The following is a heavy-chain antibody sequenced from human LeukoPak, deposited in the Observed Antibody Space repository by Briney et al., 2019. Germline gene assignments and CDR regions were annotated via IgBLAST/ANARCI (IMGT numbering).Heavy chain of an antibody. Sequence: SETLSLTCAVYGGSFSGYYWSWIRQPPGKGLEWIGEINHSGSTNYNPSLKSRVTISVDTSKNQFSLKLSSVTAADTAVYYCARVKNKPYGDYGFADYWGQGTLVTVSS. CDR1: GGSFSGYY. J-gene: IGHJ4*02. D-gene: IGHD4-17*01. V-gene: IGHV4-34*01. CDR3: ARVKNKPYGDYGFADY. CDR2: INHSGST.